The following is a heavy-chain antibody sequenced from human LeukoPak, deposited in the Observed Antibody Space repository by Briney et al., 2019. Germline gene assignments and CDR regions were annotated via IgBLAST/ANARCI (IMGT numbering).Heavy chain of an antibody. CDR2: IYYSGRT. D-gene: IGHD3-22*01. J-gene: IGHJ3*02. CDR3: ARFYDSSGYYYLLNSVDAFDI. CDR1: GGSISSYY. Sequence: PSETLSLTCTVSGGSISSYYWSWIRQPPGKGLKWIGYIYYSGRTNYNPSLKSRVTISVDTSKNQFSLKLRSVTAADTAVYYCARFYDSSGYYYLLNSVDAFDIWGQGTMVTVSS. V-gene: IGHV4-59*01.